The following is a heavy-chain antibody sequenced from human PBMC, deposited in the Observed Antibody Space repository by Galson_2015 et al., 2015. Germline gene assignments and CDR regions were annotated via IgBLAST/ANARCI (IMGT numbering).Heavy chain of an antibody. Sequence: SLRLSCAASGFSFSNDWMNWVRQAPGKGLEWVASIKEDGSEKQYVDSVKGRFTISRDNAKNSLDLQMNSLRAEDTAVYYCARGAPGSVAFFYLGQGTLVSVSLRLTSVTAADAAVYFCARDPGYNYAYYFDFWGPGNLVTVSS. V-gene: IGHV3-7*03. J-gene: IGHJ4*02. CDR2: IKEDGSEK. D-gene: IGHD5-18*01. CDR1: GFSFSNDW. CDR3: ARGAPGSVAFFYLGQGTLVSVSLRLTSVTAADAAVYFCARDPGYNYAYYFDF.